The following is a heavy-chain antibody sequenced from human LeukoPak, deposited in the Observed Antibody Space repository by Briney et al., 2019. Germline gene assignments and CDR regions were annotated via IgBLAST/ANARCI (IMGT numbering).Heavy chain of an antibody. J-gene: IGHJ4*02. CDR2: IKQDGSEK. V-gene: IGHV3-7*01. Sequence: GGSLRLSCVASGFTFSSYWMSWVRQAPGKGLEWVANIKQDGSEKYYVDSVKGRFTISRDNAKNSLYLQMNSLRAEDTAVYYCTREGILSAGDYWGQGTLVIVSS. D-gene: IGHD6-13*01. CDR3: TREGILSAGDY. CDR1: GFTFSSYW.